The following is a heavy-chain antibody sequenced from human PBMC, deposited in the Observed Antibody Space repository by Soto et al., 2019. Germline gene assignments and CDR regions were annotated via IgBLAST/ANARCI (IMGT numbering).Heavy chain of an antibody. Sequence: ASVKVSCKDSGGLFSSFTISWVRQAPGQGLEWLGGIIPVFGTTNYAEKFQDRVTITADESTNTAYMELTSLTSGDTAMYYCARGGGPYVWFNEFWGQGTLVTVSS. CDR3: ARGGGPYVWFNEF. CDR1: GGLFSSFT. V-gene: IGHV1-69*13. J-gene: IGHJ1*01. CDR2: IIPVFGTT. D-gene: IGHD3-10*01.